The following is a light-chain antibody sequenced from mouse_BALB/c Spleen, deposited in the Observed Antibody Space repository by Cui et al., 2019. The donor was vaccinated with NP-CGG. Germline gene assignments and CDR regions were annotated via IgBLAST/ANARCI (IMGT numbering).Light chain of an antibody. CDR1: TGAVTTSNY. CDR2: GTN. Sequence: QGVVTQDSALTTSPGETVTLTCRSSTGAVTTSNYANWVQEKPDHLFTGLIGGTNNRPPGVPARFSGSLIGDKAALTITGAQTEDEAIYFCALWYSNHWVFGGGTKLTVL. CDR3: ALWYSNHWV. V-gene: IGLV1*01. J-gene: IGLJ1*01.